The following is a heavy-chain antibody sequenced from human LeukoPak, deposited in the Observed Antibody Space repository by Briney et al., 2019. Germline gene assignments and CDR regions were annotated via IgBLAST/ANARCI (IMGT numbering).Heavy chain of an antibody. Sequence: PSETLSLTCSVSGGPIRSYYRSWIRQPPGKGLEWIGEINHSGSTNYNPSLKSRVTISVDTSKNQFSLKLSSVTAADTAVYYCARVRCSTSCSFDYWGQGTLVTVSS. CDR2: INHSGST. J-gene: IGHJ4*02. V-gene: IGHV4-34*01. CDR1: GGPIRSYY. CDR3: ARVRCSTSCSFDY. D-gene: IGHD2-2*01.